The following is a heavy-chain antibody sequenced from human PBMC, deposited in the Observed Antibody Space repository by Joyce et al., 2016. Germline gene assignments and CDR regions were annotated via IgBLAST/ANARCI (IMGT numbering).Heavy chain of an antibody. V-gene: IGHV3-23*01. D-gene: IGHD6-13*01. J-gene: IGHJ4*02. Sequence: EVQLLESGGGLVQPGGSLRLSCAAAGFTFSSYAMSWVRQAPGKGLEWVSAISGSGGSTYYADSVKGRFTISRDNSKNTLYLQMNSLRADDTAVYYCAKMSSAWYRYPIDYWGQGTLVTVSS. CDR3: AKMSSAWYRYPIDY. CDR1: GFTFSSYA. CDR2: ISGSGGST.